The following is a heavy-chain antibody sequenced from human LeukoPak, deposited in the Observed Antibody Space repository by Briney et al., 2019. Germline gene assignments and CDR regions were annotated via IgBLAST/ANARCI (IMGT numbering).Heavy chain of an antibody. J-gene: IGHJ4*02. CDR3: ARLEAAATYYFDY. Sequence: SETLSLTCTVSGGSISSYYWSWIRQPPGKGLEWIGYIYYSGSTNYNPSLKSRVTISVDTSKNQFSLKLSSVTAADTAVYYCARLEAAATYYFDYWGQGTLVTVSS. CDR1: GGSISSYY. D-gene: IGHD6-13*01. V-gene: IGHV4-59*08. CDR2: IYYSGST.